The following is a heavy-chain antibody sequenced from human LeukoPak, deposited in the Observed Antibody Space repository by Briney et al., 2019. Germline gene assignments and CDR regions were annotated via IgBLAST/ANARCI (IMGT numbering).Heavy chain of an antibody. J-gene: IGHJ4*02. Sequence: GGSLRLSCTASGFTFGDYAMSWVRQAPGKGLEWVGFIGSKAYGGTTEYAASVKGRFTISRDDSKSIAYLQMNSLKTEDTAVYYCTGTIRYFDWFSDYWGQGTLVTVSS. CDR1: GFTFGDYA. D-gene: IGHD3-9*01. CDR2: IGSKAYGGTT. CDR3: TGTIRYFDWFSDY. V-gene: IGHV3-49*04.